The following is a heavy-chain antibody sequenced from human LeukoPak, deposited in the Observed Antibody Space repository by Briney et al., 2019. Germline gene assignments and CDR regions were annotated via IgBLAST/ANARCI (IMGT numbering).Heavy chain of an antibody. D-gene: IGHD7-27*01. Sequence: SETLSLTCAVYGGPFSGYYWRWIRQPAGKGLEWIGRISTSGSTDYNPSLKSRVTISVDMSKNQFSLKLSSVTAADTAVYYCAMGGGLGIVDYWGQGTLVTVSS. CDR3: AMGGGLGIVDY. CDR2: ISTSGST. J-gene: IGHJ4*02. CDR1: GGPFSGYY. V-gene: IGHV4-59*10.